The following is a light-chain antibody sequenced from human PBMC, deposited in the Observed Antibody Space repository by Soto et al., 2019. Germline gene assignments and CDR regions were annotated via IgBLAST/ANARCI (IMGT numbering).Light chain of an antibody. CDR1: SSDVGGYNS. CDR2: DVS. Sequence: QSALTQPRSVSGSPGQSVTISCTGTSSDVGGYNSVSWYQQHPGKAPKLMIYDVSKRPSGVPDRFSGSKSGNTASLTISGLQAEDEADYYCCSYAGTYVDVFGTGTKLTVL. V-gene: IGLV2-11*01. J-gene: IGLJ1*01. CDR3: CSYAGTYVDV.